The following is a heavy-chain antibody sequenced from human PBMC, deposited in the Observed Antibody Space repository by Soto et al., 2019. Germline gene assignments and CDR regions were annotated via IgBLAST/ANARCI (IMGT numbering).Heavy chain of an antibody. Sequence: PSETLSLTCTVSGGSISSYYWSWIRQPPGKGLEWIGYIYYSGSTNYNPSLKSRVTISVDTSKNQFSLKLSSVTAADTAVYYCARGLGPTVTTSPFDYWGQGTLVTVSS. V-gene: IGHV4-59*01. CDR3: ARGLGPTVTTSPFDY. D-gene: IGHD4-17*01. CDR2: IYYSGST. J-gene: IGHJ4*02. CDR1: GGSISSYY.